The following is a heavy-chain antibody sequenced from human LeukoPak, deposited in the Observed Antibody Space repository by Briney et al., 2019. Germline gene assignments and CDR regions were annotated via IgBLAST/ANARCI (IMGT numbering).Heavy chain of an antibody. Sequence: SETLSLTCAVSGVSISRGGYYWSWIRQPAGKGLEWIGRIYTSGSTNYNPSLKSRVTISVDTSKNQFSLKLSSVTAADTAVYYCARDGRPPKGYCSSTSCLNAFDIWGQGTMVTVSS. V-gene: IGHV4-61*02. D-gene: IGHD2-2*01. CDR3: ARDGRPPKGYCSSTSCLNAFDI. CDR2: IYTSGST. CDR1: GVSISRGGYY. J-gene: IGHJ3*02.